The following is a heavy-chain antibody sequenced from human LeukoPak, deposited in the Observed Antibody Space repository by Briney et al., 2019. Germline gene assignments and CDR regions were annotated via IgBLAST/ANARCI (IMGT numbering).Heavy chain of an antibody. CDR1: GFTFSSYS. V-gene: IGHV3-21*01. J-gene: IGHJ4*02. Sequence: PGGSLRLSCAASGFTFSSYSMNWVRQAPGKGLEWVSSISSSSSYIYYADSVKGRFTISRDNAKNSLYLQMNSLRAEDTAVHYCARDPYSSSWSDYWGQGTLVTVSS. CDR3: ARDPYSSSWSDY. CDR2: ISSSSSYI. D-gene: IGHD6-13*01.